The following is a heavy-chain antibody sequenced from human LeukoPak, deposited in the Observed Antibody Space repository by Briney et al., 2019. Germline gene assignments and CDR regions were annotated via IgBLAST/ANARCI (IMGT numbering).Heavy chain of an antibody. V-gene: IGHV3-23*01. CDR2: ISGSGGSA. D-gene: IGHD3-22*01. CDR3: ARGVYDSSGYYLDY. J-gene: IGHJ4*02. Sequence: GGSLRLSCAASGFTFSSYAMSWVRQAPGKGLEWVSAISGSGGSAYYADSVKGRFTISRENAKNSLYLQMNSLRAGDTAVYYCARGVYDSSGYYLDYWGQGTLVTVSS. CDR1: GFTFSSYA.